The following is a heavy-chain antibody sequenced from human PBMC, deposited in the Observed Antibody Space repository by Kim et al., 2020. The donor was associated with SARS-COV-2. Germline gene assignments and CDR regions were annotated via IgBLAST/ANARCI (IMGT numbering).Heavy chain of an antibody. CDR3: ARRGGLVGELSLNYFN. CDR2: IYYSGST. J-gene: IGHJ4*01. D-gene: IGHD3-16*02. CDR1: DDSISSSRYY. V-gene: IGHV4-39*01. Sequence: SETLSLTCSVSDDSISSSRYYWGWFRQPPGKGLECIGKIYYSGSTYYNPSLKSRVTISIDTSRNQFSLRLSSVTAADTAVYYCARRGGLVGELSLNYFN.